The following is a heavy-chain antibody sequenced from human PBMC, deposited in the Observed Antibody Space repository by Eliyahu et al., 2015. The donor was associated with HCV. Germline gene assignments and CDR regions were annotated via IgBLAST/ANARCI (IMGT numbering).Heavy chain of an antibody. CDR3: VREAQDGTPIYFLH. V-gene: IGHV1-18*01. Sequence: QVQMVQSGAEVKXAGASVXISCEASGYTFTTYGLSWVRQAPGQGLEWMGWISIYYGTTRYPQKFQGRVSMTRDISTRTAYLEVRGLTLDDTAVYYCVREAQDGTPIYFLHWGQGTLVTVSS. CDR2: ISIYYGTT. J-gene: IGHJ1*01. CDR1: GYTFTTYG.